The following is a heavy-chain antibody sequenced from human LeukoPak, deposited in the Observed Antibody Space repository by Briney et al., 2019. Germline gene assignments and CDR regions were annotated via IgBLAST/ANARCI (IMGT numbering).Heavy chain of an antibody. CDR2: IYSGGST. CDR3: ARGGRTAQFDY. V-gene: IGHV3-53*01. J-gene: IGHJ4*02. Sequence: PGGSLRLSCAASGLTVSSNYMSWVRQAPGKGLEWVSVIYSGGSTYYADSVKGRFTISRDNSKNTLYLQMNSLRAEDTAVYYCARGGRTAQFDYWGQGTLVTVSS. CDR1: GLTVSSNY. D-gene: IGHD2-15*01.